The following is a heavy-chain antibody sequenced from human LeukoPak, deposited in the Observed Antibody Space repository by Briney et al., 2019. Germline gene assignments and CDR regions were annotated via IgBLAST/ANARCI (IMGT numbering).Heavy chain of an antibody. CDR1: GYTLTELS. J-gene: IGHJ1*01. Sequence: ASVKVSCKVSGYTLTELSMHWVRQAPGKGLERMGGFDPEDGETIYAQEFQGRVTMTEDTSTDTAYMELSSLRSEDTAVYYCATEYDILTGYYSRPEYFQHWGQGTLVTVSS. D-gene: IGHD3-9*01. CDR2: FDPEDGET. CDR3: ATEYDILTGYYSRPEYFQH. V-gene: IGHV1-24*01.